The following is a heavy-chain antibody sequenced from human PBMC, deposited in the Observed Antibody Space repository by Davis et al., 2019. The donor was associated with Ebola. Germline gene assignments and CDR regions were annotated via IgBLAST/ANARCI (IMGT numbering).Heavy chain of an antibody. J-gene: IGHJ5*02. D-gene: IGHD4-23*01. CDR2: IYYSGST. Sequence: MPSETLSLTCTVSGGSISNYYWSWIRQSPGKGLEWTAYIYYSGSTSYNPSLKSRVTISVDTSENQFSLRLTSVTAADTALYYCARHTSYGGKTWFDPWGQGTLVTVSS. CDR1: GGSISNYY. V-gene: IGHV4-59*08. CDR3: ARHTSYGGKTWFDP.